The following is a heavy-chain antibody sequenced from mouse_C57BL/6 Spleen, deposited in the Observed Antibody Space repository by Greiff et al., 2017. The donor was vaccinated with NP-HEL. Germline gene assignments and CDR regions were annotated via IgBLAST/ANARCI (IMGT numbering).Heavy chain of an antibody. D-gene: IGHD2-2*01. J-gene: IGHJ3*01. V-gene: IGHV3-1*01. CDR2: ISYSGST. CDR1: GYSITSGYD. CDR3: AREGSYGYDGAWFAY. Sequence: EVKLQESGPGMVKPSQSLSLTCTVTGYSITSGYDWHWIRHFPGNKLEWMGYISYSGSTNYNPSLKSRISITHDTSKNHFFLKLNSVTTEDTATYYCAREGSYGYDGAWFAYWGQGTLVTVSA.